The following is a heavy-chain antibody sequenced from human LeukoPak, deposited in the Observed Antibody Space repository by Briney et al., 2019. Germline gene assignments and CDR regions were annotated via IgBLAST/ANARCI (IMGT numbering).Heavy chain of an antibody. CDR2: ITANEGST. CDR1: TFTISDYA. J-gene: IGHJ4*02. V-gene: IGHV3-64*02. Sequence: GGSLRLSCAASTFTISDYAMHWVRQAPGKGLEYVSAITANEGSTYYADSVRGRFTISRDTSRNTLYLQMGSLRADDMAVYYCARVDYYASFDYWGQGALVTVSS. CDR3: ARVDYYASFDY. D-gene: IGHD3-16*01.